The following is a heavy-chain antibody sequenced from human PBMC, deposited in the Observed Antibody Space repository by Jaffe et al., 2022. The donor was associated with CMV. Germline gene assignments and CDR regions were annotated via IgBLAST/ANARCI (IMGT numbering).Heavy chain of an antibody. CDR3: AKRELRDFLNWFDP. CDR1: GFTFSSYG. D-gene: IGHD3-3*01. J-gene: IGHJ5*02. CDR2: ISYDGSNK. Sequence: QVQLVESGGGVVQPGRSLRLSCAASGFTFSSYGMHWVRQAPGKGLEWVAVISYDGSNKYYADSVKGRFTISRDNSKNTLYLQMNSLRAEDTAVYYCAKRELRDFLNWFDPWGQGTLVTVSS. V-gene: IGHV3-30*18.